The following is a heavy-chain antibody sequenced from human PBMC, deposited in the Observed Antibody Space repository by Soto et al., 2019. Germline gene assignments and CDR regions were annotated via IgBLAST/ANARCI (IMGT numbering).Heavy chain of an antibody. D-gene: IGHD3-3*01. Sequence: ASVKVSCKASGYTFTSYYMHWVRQAPGQGLEWMGIINPSGGSTGYAQKFQGRVTMSRDTSTSTAYMELSSLRPEDTAVYYCARVFGEYDFWSGSFNYWGQGTLVTVSS. CDR2: INPSGGST. V-gene: IGHV1-46*01. CDR1: GYTFTSYY. CDR3: ARVFGEYDFWSGSFNY. J-gene: IGHJ4*02.